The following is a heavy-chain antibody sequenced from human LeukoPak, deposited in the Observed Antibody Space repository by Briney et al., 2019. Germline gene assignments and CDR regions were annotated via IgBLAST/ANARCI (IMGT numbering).Heavy chain of an antibody. Sequence: ASVKVSCKASGYTFTSYYMRWVRQAPGQGLEWVGIINPSGGSTSYAQKFQGRVTMTRDTSTSTVYMELSSLRSEDTAVYYCARDHPSTVTNDYWGLGTLVTVSS. J-gene: IGHJ4*02. CDR3: ARDHPSTVTNDY. CDR2: INPSGGST. D-gene: IGHD4-17*01. V-gene: IGHV1-46*01. CDR1: GYTFTSYY.